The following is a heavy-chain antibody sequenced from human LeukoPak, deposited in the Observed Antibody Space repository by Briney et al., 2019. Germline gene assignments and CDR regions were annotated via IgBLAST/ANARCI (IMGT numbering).Heavy chain of an antibody. J-gene: IGHJ4*02. CDR3: ARAYCSGGSCYWYYSDY. D-gene: IGHD2-15*01. Sequence: PSETLSLTCTVSGDSISSYYWSWIRQPPGKGLEWIGYIYYSGSTNYNPSLKSRVTISVDTSKNQFSLKLSSVTAADTAVYYCARAYCSGGSCYWYYSDYWGQGTLVTVSS. CDR2: IYYSGST. CDR1: GDSISSYY. V-gene: IGHV4-59*01.